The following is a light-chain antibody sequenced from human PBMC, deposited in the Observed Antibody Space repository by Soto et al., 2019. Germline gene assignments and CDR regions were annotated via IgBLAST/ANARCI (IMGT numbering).Light chain of an antibody. CDR3: QQYENSPIT. V-gene: IGKV3-20*01. CDR2: GAS. CDR1: QSITSSF. Sequence: EIVMTQSPATLSVSPGERASLSCGASQSITSSFLAWYQQKPGQAPRLLIYGASSRATGIPDRFSGTGSETDFTLTINRLEPEDFAVYYCQQYENSPITFGQGTKVDIK. J-gene: IGKJ1*01.